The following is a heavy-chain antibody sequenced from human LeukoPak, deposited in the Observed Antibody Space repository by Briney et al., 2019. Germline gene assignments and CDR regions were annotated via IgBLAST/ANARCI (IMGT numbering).Heavy chain of an antibody. D-gene: IGHD4-17*01. Sequence: SQTLSLTCTVSGGSISSGSYYWSWIRQPAGKGLEWIGRIYTSGSTNYNPSLKSRVTISVDTSKNQFSLKLSSVTAADTAVYYCAREVGYGDYLGRYFDLWAVAPWSLSPQ. CDR1: GGSISSGSYY. CDR2: IYTSGST. CDR3: AREVGYGDYLGRYFDL. J-gene: IGHJ2*01. V-gene: IGHV4-61*02.